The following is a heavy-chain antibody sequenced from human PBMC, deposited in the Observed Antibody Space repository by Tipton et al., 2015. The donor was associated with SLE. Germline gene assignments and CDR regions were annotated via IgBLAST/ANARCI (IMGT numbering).Heavy chain of an antibody. Sequence: SLKLSCSASGFTVSFNYMVWVRQAPGKGLEWVSFIYSGDATYYADSVKGRFTISRDNAKNTLYLQMNSLRAEDTAVYYCGTTSSDYGMDVWGQGTTVTVSS. CDR3: GTTSSDYGMDV. J-gene: IGHJ6*02. D-gene: IGHD3-22*01. V-gene: IGHV3-66*01. CDR2: IYSGDAT. CDR1: GFTVSFNY.